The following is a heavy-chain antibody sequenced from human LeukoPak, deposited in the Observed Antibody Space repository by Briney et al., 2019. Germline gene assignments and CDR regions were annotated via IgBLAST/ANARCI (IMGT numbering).Heavy chain of an antibody. CDR2: IYYSGST. D-gene: IGHD3-10*01. CDR1: GASINSYY. CDR3: ARDLGMVRGPGDY. V-gene: IGHV4-30-4*01. Sequence: SETLSLTCSVSGASINSYYWNWIRQPPGKGLEWIGYIYYSGSTYYNPSLKSRVTISVDTSKNQFSLKLSSVTAADTAVYYCARDLGMVRGPGDYWGQGTLVTVSS. J-gene: IGHJ4*02.